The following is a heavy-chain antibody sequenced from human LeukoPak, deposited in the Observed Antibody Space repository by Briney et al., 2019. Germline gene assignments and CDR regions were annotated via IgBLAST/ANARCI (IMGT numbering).Heavy chain of an antibody. Sequence: GGSLRLSCAGSGFTFSSYAMSWVRQAPGKGLEWVSYITGSGDTIYYADSVKGRFTISRDTAKNSLYLQMNSLRAEDTAVYYCARRFDHWGQGTLVTVSS. V-gene: IGHV3-48*03. CDR1: GFTFSSYA. CDR3: ARRFDH. J-gene: IGHJ4*02. CDR2: ITGSGDTI.